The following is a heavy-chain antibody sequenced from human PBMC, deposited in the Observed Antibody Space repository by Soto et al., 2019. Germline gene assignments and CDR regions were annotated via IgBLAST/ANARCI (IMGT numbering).Heavy chain of an antibody. CDR3: ARRYHYDNGAAFDI. J-gene: IGHJ3*02. CDR1: GYSVTSYL. D-gene: IGHD3-22*01. Sequence: PGESLKISCKGSGYSVTSYLIGWVRQMPGKGLEWMGIIYPGDSDTRYSPSFQGQVTISADKSISTAYLQWSSLKASDTAMYYCARRYHYDNGAAFDIWGQGTMVSVSS. V-gene: IGHV5-51*01. CDR2: IYPGDSDT.